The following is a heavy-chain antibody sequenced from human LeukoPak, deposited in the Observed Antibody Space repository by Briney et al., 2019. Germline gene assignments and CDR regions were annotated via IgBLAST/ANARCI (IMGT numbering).Heavy chain of an antibody. D-gene: IGHD1-26*01. Sequence: ASVKVSFKASGYTFTGYYMYWVRQAPGQGLEWMGWINPNSGVTNYAQKFQGRVTMTRDTSISTAYMELSRLRSDDTAVYYCATDLLGATKGYWGQGTLVTVSS. CDR1: GYTFTGYY. CDR3: ATDLLGATKGY. CDR2: INPNSGVT. V-gene: IGHV1-2*02. J-gene: IGHJ4*02.